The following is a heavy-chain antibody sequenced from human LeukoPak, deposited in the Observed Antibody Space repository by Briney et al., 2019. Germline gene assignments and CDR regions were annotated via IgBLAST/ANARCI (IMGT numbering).Heavy chain of an antibody. J-gene: IGHJ4*02. CDR3: AKAGGISRDGYNSVDY. V-gene: IGHV4-38-2*02. D-gene: IGHD5-24*01. CDR1: GYSISSGYY. Sequence: SETLSLTCTVSGYSISSGYYWGWIRQPPGKGLEWIGEINHSGSTNYNPSLKSRVTISVDTSKNQFSLKLSSVTAADTAVYYCAKAGGISRDGYNSVDYWGQGTLVTVSS. CDR2: INHSGST.